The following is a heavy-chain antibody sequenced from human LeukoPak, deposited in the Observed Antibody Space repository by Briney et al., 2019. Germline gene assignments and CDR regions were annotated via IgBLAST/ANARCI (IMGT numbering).Heavy chain of an antibody. D-gene: IGHD3-10*01. V-gene: IGHV1-2*02. CDR3: AFGEGAFDI. J-gene: IGHJ3*02. Sequence: ASVKVSSKASGYTFTGSYMHWVRHAPGQGLEWMGWINPNSGGTKYAQKFQGRVTMTRDTSISTAYMELSRLRSDDTAVYYCAFGEGAFDIWGQGTMVTVSS. CDR1: GYTFTGSY. CDR2: INPNSGGT.